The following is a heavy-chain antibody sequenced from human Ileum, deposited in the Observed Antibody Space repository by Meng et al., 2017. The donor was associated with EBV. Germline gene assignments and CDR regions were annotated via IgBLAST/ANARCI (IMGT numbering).Heavy chain of an antibody. D-gene: IGHD2-15*01. J-gene: IGHJ4*02. CDR2: FYYGGTN. Sequence: QVELQSSCPEPVKPSTPTFLSCAFSLSYRGATKCWGWNRPPPGKELEWIVHFYYGGTNYNYPYLKSRVTMSIDQSKIQFSLNLSSVTAVDTAVYYCARNSESGSYIDYWGLGTLVTVFS. CDR3: ARNSESGSYIDY. CDR1: LSYRGATKC. V-gene: IGHV4-28*01.